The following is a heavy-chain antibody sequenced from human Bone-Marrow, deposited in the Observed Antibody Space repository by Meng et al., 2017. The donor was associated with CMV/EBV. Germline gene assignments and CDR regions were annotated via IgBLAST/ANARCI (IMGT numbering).Heavy chain of an antibody. CDR1: GGAFSSYA. CDR2: IIPIFGTA. Sequence: QVQLVQSGAEVKKPGSSVKVSCKASGGAFSSYAISWVREAPGQGLELMGGIIPIFGTANYAQKFQGRVTITADESTSTAYMELSSLRSEDTAVYYCARGRYSPNWFDPWGQGTLVTVSS. CDR3: ARGRYSPNWFDP. V-gene: IGHV1-69*12. J-gene: IGHJ5*02. D-gene: IGHD3-16*02.